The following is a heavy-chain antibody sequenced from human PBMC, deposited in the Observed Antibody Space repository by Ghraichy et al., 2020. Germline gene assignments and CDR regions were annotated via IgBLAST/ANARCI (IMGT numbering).Heavy chain of an antibody. Sequence: SGPTLVKPTQTLTLTCTFSGFSLSTGGMGVGWIRQPPGKALEWLALIYWDGDKRYSPSLRSRLAVTQGTSKNQVVLTLTNVDPVDTATYYCAHKSCNTSYCILFDQWGQGALVTVSS. CDR1: GFSLSTGGMG. CDR2: IYWDGDK. J-gene: IGHJ4*02. CDR3: AHKSCNTSYCILFDQ. D-gene: IGHD2/OR15-2a*01. V-gene: IGHV2-5*02.